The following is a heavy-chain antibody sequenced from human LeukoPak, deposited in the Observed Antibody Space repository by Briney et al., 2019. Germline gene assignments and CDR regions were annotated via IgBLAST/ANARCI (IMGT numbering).Heavy chain of an antibody. V-gene: IGHV3-30*02. CDR3: AKGGARDVWYFAY. D-gene: IGHD2-8*01. CDR2: VRFDGGEK. Sequence: GGSLSLSCAASGFIFSSFGIHWVRQTPGKGLEWVAFVRFDGGEKYYADSVKGRFTVSKDNSKNTLYLQISSLRPEDTAVYYCAKGGARDVWYFAYWGLGVLVTVSS. J-gene: IGHJ4*02. CDR1: GFIFSSFG.